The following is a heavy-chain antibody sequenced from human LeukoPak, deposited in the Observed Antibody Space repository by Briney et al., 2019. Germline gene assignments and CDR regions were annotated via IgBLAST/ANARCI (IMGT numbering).Heavy chain of an antibody. CDR2: ISAYNGNT. D-gene: IGHD3-10*01. CDR1: GYTFTTHN. CDR3: ARFRAGVGEPYGDF. Sequence: ASVKVSCKASGYTFTTHNISWVRQAPGQGLEWMGWISAYNGNTNYAQKSQGRVTMTTDTSTSTAYMELRSLRSDDTAVYYCARFRAGVGEPYGDFWGQGSLVTVSS. V-gene: IGHV1-18*01. J-gene: IGHJ4*02.